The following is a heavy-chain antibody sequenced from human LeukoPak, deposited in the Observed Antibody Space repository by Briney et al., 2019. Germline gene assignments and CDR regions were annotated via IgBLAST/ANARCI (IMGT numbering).Heavy chain of an antibody. V-gene: IGHV3-30-3*01. Sequence: GRSLRLSCAASGFTFSSYAMHWVRQAPGKGLEWVAVISYDGSNKYYADSVEGRFTISRDNSKNTLYLQMNSLRAEDTAVYYCAREAVVTASAFDIWGQGTMVTVSS. CDR2: ISYDGSNK. J-gene: IGHJ3*02. D-gene: IGHD2-21*02. CDR1: GFTFSSYA. CDR3: AREAVVTASAFDI.